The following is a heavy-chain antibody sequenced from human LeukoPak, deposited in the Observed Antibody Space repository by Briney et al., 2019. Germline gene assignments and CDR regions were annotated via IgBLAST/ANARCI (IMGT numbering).Heavy chain of an antibody. Sequence: SVKVSCKASGGTFSSYAISWVRQAPGQGLEWMGRIIPILGIANYAQKFQGRVTITADKSTSTAYMELSSLRSDDTAVYYCARDDDWHTRTPSYFDYWGQGTLVTVSS. CDR1: GGTFSSYA. CDR2: IIPILGIA. D-gene: IGHD2/OR15-2a*01. J-gene: IGHJ4*02. V-gene: IGHV1-69*04. CDR3: ARDDDWHTRTPSYFDY.